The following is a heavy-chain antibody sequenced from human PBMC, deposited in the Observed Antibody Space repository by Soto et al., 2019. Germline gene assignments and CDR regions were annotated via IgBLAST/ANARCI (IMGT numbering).Heavy chain of an antibody. D-gene: IGHD4-4*01. CDR2: VFYGGT. Sequence: PSETLSLTCSVSGRSMSSNYWSWIRQSPDKGLEWLGYVFYGGTDYNPSLEGRVSMSVETSQSQFSLRLTSVTAADTAVYYCASYRGALYFDYWGQGILVTVSS. CDR3: ASYRGALYFDY. CDR1: GRSMSSNY. J-gene: IGHJ4*02. V-gene: IGHV4-59*01.